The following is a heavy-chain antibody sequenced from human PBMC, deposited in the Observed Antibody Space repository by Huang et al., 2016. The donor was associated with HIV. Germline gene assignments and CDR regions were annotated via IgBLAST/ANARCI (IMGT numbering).Heavy chain of an antibody. CDR1: GYSFTTYA. D-gene: IGHD2-21*01. CDR2: INPGNSNT. Sequence: QVQLVQSGAEVKKPGASVKVSRKASGYSFTTYALHWVRQAPGHRLEWMGWINPGNSNTNYSQKFQGRVTMTRDTSASTVYMEVSSLTFEDTAVYYCAREFVIFGAPLWPAYWGQGTLISVSS. CDR3: AREFVIFGAPLWPAY. J-gene: IGHJ4*02. V-gene: IGHV1-3*01.